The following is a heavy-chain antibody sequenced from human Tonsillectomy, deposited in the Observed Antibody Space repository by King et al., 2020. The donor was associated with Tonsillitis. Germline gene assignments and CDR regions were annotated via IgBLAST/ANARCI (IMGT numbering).Heavy chain of an antibody. CDR3: AKDVAVAGGVLYFDY. J-gene: IGHJ4*02. Sequence: VQLVESGGGLVQPGGSLRLSCAASGFTFSSYAMSWVRQAPGKGLEWVSAVSGNGGSTYDADSVKGRFTISRDNSKNTLHLQMNSLRAEDTAVYYCAKDVAVAGGVLYFDYWGQGTLVTVSS. D-gene: IGHD6-19*01. V-gene: IGHV3-23*04. CDR1: GFTFSSYA. CDR2: VSGNGGST.